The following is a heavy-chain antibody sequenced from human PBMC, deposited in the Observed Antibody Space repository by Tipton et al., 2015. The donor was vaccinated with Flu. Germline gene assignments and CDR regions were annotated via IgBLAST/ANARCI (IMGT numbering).Heavy chain of an antibody. CDR3: ARAVYGAFDAFDI. CDR1: SGSIRSTNYF. Sequence: TLSLTCTVSSGSIRSTNYFCAWIRQPPGKRLELIGSIYPSGTTYYNPSLKSRVTISVDTSKSQFSLMLRSVTAADTAVYYCARAVYGAFDAFDIWGRGTMVTVSS. D-gene: IGHD4/OR15-4a*01. V-gene: IGHV4-39*01. J-gene: IGHJ3*02. CDR2: IYPSGTT.